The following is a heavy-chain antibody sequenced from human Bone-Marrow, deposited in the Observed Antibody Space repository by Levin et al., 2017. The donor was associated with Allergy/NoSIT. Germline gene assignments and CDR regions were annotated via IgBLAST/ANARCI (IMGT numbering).Heavy chain of an antibody. CDR3: VRARGFQLPFDY. CDR2: INGNSVYT. V-gene: IGHV3-21*01. CDR1: GFTFDSYN. J-gene: IGHJ4*02. Sequence: GGSLRLSCAASGFTFDSYNMNWVRQAPGKGLEWVSYINGNSVYTYYADSLRGRFTISRDNVKNSVYLQMDNLRVEDTAVYYCVRARGFQLPFDYWGQGILVTVSS. D-gene: IGHD1-1*01.